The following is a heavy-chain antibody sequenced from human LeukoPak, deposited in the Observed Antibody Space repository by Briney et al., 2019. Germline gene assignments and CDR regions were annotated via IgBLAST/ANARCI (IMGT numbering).Heavy chain of an antibody. CDR1: GYTFTGYY. V-gene: IGHV1-2*06. Sequence: ASVKVSCKASGYTFTGYYMHWVRQAPGQGLEWMGRINPNSGGTNYAQKFQGRVTMTRDTSISTAYMELSRLRSDDTAVYYCARDLRQSSSWYWFDPWGQGTLVTVSS. CDR3: ARDLRQSSSWYWFDP. CDR2: INPNSGGT. D-gene: IGHD6-13*01. J-gene: IGHJ5*02.